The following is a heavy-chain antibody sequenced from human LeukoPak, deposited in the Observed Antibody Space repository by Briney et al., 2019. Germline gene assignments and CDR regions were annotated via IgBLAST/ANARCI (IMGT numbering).Heavy chain of an antibody. CDR2: ISSGSSYT. D-gene: IGHD1-26*01. CDR1: GFSFSEYY. J-gene: IGHJ5*02. CDR3: ARSGGTYGWFDP. V-gene: IGHV3-11*03. Sequence: PGGSLRLSCAASGFSFSEYYMSWIRQAPGKGLEWASCISSGSSYTNYTDSVKGRFTISRDNAKRSLYLQMNSLTAEDTAVYYCARSGGTYGWFDPWDQGTLVTVSS.